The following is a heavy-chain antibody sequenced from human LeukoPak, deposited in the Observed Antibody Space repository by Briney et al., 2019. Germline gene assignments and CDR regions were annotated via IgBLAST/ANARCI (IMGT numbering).Heavy chain of an antibody. J-gene: IGHJ4*01. CDR3: ARLWCLDRIQLWPTFDY. CDR1: GGSISSSSYY. CDR2: IYCTGST. Sequence: SETLSLTCTVYGGSISSSSYYWGWIRQPPGKGLEGIGSIYCTGSTYYNLSLKSRVTMSVGTSKSQFSLKLSSVTAADTTVYYCARLWCLDRIQLWPTFDYWGQGTLVTVSS. V-gene: IGHV4-39*01. D-gene: IGHD5-18*01.